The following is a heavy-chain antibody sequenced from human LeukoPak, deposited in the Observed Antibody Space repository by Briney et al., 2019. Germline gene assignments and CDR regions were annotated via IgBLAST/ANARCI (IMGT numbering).Heavy chain of an antibody. Sequence: SETLSLTCTVSGGSISCSAHSGGWIRQPPGKGLEWIGSIYYSGSAYYNPSLKSRVTISVDSSKNQFSLKLSSVTAADTAMYYCATYDFWSGSFAMDVWGQGTTVTVSS. J-gene: IGHJ6*02. CDR2: IYYSGSA. CDR1: GGSISCSAHS. CDR3: ATYDFWSGSFAMDV. D-gene: IGHD3-3*01. V-gene: IGHV4-39*01.